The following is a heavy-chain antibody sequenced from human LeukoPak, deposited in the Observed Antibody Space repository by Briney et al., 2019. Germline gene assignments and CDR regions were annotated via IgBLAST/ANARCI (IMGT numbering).Heavy chain of an antibody. D-gene: IGHD3-9*01. V-gene: IGHV4-39*07. CDR1: GGSISSSSYY. CDR3: ASNYDILTGYYLS. J-gene: IGHJ5*02. CDR2: IYYSGNT. Sequence: SETLSLTCTVSGGSISSSSYYWGWIRQPPGKGLEWIGSIYYSGNTYYNPSLKSRVTISVDTSKNQFSLKLSSVTAADTAVYYCASNYDILTGYYLSWGQGTLVTVSS.